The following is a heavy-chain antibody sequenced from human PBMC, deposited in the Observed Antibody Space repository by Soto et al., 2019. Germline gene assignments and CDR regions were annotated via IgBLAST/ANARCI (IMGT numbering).Heavy chain of an antibody. CDR1: CGSISSSSYY. V-gene: IGHV4-39*01. CDR2: IYYSGST. Sequence: PSETMSLTCTGSCGSISSSSYYCGWIRQPPGKGLEWIGSIYYSGSTYYNPSLKSRVTISVDTSKNQFSLTLSSVTAADTAVYYCARLMYSSSWYFLKLDPWGQGTLVTVSS. D-gene: IGHD6-13*01. CDR3: ARLMYSSSWYFLKLDP. J-gene: IGHJ5*02.